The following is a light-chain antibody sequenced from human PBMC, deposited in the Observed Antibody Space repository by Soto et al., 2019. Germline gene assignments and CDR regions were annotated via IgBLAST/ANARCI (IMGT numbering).Light chain of an antibody. CDR2: GAS. CDR3: QQSYTTPIT. J-gene: IGKJ5*01. V-gene: IGKV1-39*01. Sequence: DIQLTQSPSSLSASVGYRLTITCRASQTITTYLSWFQQKPGKAPKLLVYGASSLQSGVPSRFSGSGSGTEFTLTISSLQSEDFATYYCQQSYTTPITFGQGTRLEIK. CDR1: QTITTY.